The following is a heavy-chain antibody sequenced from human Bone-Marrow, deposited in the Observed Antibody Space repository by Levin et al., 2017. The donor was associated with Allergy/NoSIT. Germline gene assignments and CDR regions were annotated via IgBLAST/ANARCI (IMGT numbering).Heavy chain of an antibody. CDR1: GFTFSSFW. V-gene: IGHV3-7*01. Sequence: GGSLRLSCAASGFTFSSFWMSWVRQAPGKGLEWVANIKQDGSEKYYVDSVKGRFTISRDNAKNSLYLQMNSLRAEDTAVYYCARDRDVVSETWFDPWGQGTLVTVSS. J-gene: IGHJ5*02. CDR3: ARDRDVVSETWFDP. D-gene: IGHD2-15*01. CDR2: IKQDGSEK.